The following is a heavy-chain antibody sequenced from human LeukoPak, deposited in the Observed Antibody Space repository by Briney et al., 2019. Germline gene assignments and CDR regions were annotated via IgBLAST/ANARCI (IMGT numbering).Heavy chain of an antibody. D-gene: IGHD3-10*01. CDR2: IRSSGSTI. CDR1: GFTISDYY. V-gene: IGHV3-11*01. Sequence: GGSLRLSCAASGFTISDYYMSWIRQAPGKGLEWVSYIRSSGSTIYYADSVKGRFTISRDNAKNSLYLQMNSLRAEDTDVYYCARDYYYYGSGSYYPPFDYWGQGTLVTVSS. J-gene: IGHJ4*02. CDR3: ARDYYYYGSGSYYPPFDY.